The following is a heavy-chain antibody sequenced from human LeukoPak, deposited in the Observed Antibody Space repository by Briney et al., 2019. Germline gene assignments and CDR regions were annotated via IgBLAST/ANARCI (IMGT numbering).Heavy chain of an antibody. Sequence: SETLSLTCPVSSGSISSGVYYWSWIRQHPGKGLEWIGYIYYSGSTYYNPSLKSRVTISVDTSKNQFSLKLSSVTAADTAVYYCARRGVPAFDIWGQGTMVTVSS. V-gene: IGHV4-31*03. D-gene: IGHD3-10*01. CDR2: IYYSGST. CDR3: ARRGVPAFDI. J-gene: IGHJ3*02. CDR1: SGSISSGVYY.